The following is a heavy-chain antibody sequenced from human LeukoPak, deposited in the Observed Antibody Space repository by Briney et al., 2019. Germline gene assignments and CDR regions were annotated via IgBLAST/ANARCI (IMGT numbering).Heavy chain of an antibody. D-gene: IGHD3-10*01. CDR2: IKEDGSEK. Sequence: PGGSLRLSCGASGFMFSTYWMSWVRQAPGKGLEWVANIKEDGSEKYYVDFVKGRFTISRDNFRKSLYLYMDSLRAEDTVVYYCARDALWFGESLRGYYYMDVWGKGTTVTVSS. V-gene: IGHV3-7*01. CDR1: GFMFSTYW. CDR3: ARDALWFGESLRGYYYMDV. J-gene: IGHJ6*03.